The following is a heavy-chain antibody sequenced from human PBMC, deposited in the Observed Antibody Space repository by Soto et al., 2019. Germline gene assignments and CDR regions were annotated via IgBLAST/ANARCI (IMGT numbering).Heavy chain of an antibody. D-gene: IGHD3-10*01. Sequence: PRGSLKISCKGSGYRFTNCCVTWVRQMPGKGLEYMGKIDPSDSYTNYSPTFQGHVTSSTDNSLSTAYLQWSTLKASDTAMYYCARQYGSGSVFGLDVWGQGTTVTVSS. CDR3: ARQYGSGSVFGLDV. V-gene: IGHV5-10-1*01. CDR1: GYRFTNCC. CDR2: IDPSDSYT. J-gene: IGHJ6*02.